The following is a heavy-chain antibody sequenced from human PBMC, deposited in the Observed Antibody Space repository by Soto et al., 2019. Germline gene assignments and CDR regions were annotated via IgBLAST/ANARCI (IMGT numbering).Heavy chain of an antibody. J-gene: IGHJ5*02. V-gene: IGHV4-34*01. CDR2: INHGGST. CDR3: ARGGDHKVGRNWFDP. CDR1: GGSFSGYY. D-gene: IGHD3-10*01. Sequence: SETLPLTCAVYGGSFSGYYRSWIRQPPGKGLEWIGEINHGGSTNYNPSLKSRVTISVDTSKNQFSLKLRSVTAADTAVYYCARGGDHKVGRNWFDPWGQGTLVTVS.